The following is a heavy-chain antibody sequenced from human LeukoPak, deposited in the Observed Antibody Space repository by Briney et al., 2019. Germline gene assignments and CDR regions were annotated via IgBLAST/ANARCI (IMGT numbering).Heavy chain of an antibody. Sequence: PGGSLKLSCAASGFTFSDYYMSWVRQAPGKGLEWVAVIWYDGSNKYYADSVKGRFTISRDNSKNTLYLQMNSLRAEDTAVYYCARDGWVITVREMGDFDYWGQGTLVTVSS. CDR2: IWYDGSNK. D-gene: IGHD5-24*01. V-gene: IGHV3-33*08. J-gene: IGHJ4*02. CDR3: ARDGWVITVREMGDFDY. CDR1: GFTFSDYY.